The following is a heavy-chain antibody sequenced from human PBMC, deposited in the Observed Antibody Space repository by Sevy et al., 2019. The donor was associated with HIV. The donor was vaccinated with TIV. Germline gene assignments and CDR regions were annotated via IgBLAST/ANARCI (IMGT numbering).Heavy chain of an antibody. Sequence: SETLSLTCTVSGGAISSGNYYWHRIRQPPGKGQEWIGYISYTGNTYYNPSLKSPVTISVDTSNNQFSLRLTSMTAADTAVYYCAGDATEYTSSSVWFDPWGQGTLVTVSS. D-gene: IGHD6-6*01. J-gene: IGHJ5*02. CDR1: GGAISSGNYY. V-gene: IGHV4-30-4*01. CDR3: AGDATEYTSSSVWFDP. CDR2: ISYTGNT.